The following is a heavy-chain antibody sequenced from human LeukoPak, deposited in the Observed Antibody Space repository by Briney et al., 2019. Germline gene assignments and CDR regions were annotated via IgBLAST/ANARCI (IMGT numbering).Heavy chain of an antibody. J-gene: IGHJ4*02. CDR1: GFTFSSYA. V-gene: IGHV3-30-3*01. Sequence: PGRSLRLSCAASGFTFSSYAMHWVRQAPGKGLEWVAVISYDGSNKYYADSAKGRFTISRDNSKNTLYLQVNSLRAEDTAVYYCARDLGYYYDSSGYYSPSGFDYWGQGTLVTVSS. D-gene: IGHD3-22*01. CDR2: ISYDGSNK. CDR3: ARDLGYYYDSSGYYSPSGFDY.